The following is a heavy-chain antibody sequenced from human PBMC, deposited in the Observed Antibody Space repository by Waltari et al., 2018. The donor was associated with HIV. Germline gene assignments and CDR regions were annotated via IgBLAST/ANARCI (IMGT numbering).Heavy chain of an antibody. CDR1: GCPISRETYY. Sequence: QLQLQESGPGLVKPSETLSLICTLSGCPISRETYYWGWIRQPPGRELEWLGSIFYNGNTYYTPSLESRVTISVDTSKNLLSLKLTSVTAADTAVYFCARQLIVVIPNYWYFDLWGRGTLVTVSS. CDR3: ARQLIVVIPNYWYFDL. J-gene: IGHJ2*01. D-gene: IGHD3-22*01. CDR2: IFYNGNT. V-gene: IGHV4-39*01.